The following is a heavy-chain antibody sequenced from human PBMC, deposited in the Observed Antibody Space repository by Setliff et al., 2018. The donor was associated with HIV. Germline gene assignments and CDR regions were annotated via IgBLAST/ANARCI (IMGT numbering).Heavy chain of an antibody. CDR2: INHSGST. CDR3: ARGWELPFYYFYYYMDV. D-gene: IGHD1-26*01. J-gene: IGHJ6*03. CDR1: GGSFSGYY. Sequence: SETLSLTCAVYGGSFSGYYWSWIRQPPGKGLEWIGEINHSGSTNYNPSLKSRVTISVDTSKSQFSLRLRSVTAAGTAVYYCARGWELPFYYFYYYMDVWGKGTTVTVSS. V-gene: IGHV4-34*01.